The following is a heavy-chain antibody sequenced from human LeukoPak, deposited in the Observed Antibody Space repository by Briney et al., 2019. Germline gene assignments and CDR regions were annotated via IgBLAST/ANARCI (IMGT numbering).Heavy chain of an antibody. D-gene: IGHD1-1*01. V-gene: IGHV4-34*01. Sequence: SETLSLTRAVYGGSFSGYYWSWIRQPPGKGLEWIGEINHSGSTNYNPSLKSRVTISVDTSKNQFSLKLSSVTAADTAVYYCAREKPAGYPYYYYYGMDVWGQGTTVTVSS. CDR1: GGSFSGYY. J-gene: IGHJ6*02. CDR2: INHSGST. CDR3: AREKPAGYPYYYYYGMDV.